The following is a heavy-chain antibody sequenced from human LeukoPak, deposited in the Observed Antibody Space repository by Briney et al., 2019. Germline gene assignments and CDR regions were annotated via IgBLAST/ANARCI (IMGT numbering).Heavy chain of an antibody. V-gene: IGHV1-2*02. D-gene: IGHD3-9*01. CDR3: ARDLKRGYYNVFSWFDP. CDR2: IYPNSGGT. Sequence: GASVKVSCKASGYTFTDYYMHWVRQAPGQGLEWMGWIYPNSGGTNYAQKFQGRVTMTRDTSISTAYMELSRLRSDDTAVYYCARDLKRGYYNVFSWFDPWGQGTLVTVSS. CDR1: GYTFTDYY. J-gene: IGHJ5*02.